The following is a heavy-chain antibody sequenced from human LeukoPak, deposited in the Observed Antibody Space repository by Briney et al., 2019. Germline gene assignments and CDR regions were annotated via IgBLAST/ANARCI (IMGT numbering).Heavy chain of an antibody. CDR3: ARGAPSTSVDY. J-gene: IGHJ4*02. CDR2: INHSGST. Sequence: SETLSLTCAVYGGSFSGYYWSWIRQPPGKGLEWVGEINHSGSTNYNPSLKSRVTISVDTSKNQFSLKLSSVTAADTAVYYCARGAPSTSVDYWGQGTLVTVSS. V-gene: IGHV4-34*01. CDR1: GGSFSGYY. D-gene: IGHD2/OR15-2a*01.